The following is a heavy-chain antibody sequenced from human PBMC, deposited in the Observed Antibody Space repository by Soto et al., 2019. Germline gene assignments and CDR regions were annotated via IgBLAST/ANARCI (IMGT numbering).Heavy chain of an antibody. D-gene: IGHD6-6*01. V-gene: IGHV5-51*01. CDR3: ARGLSPRPSSYCYYGMDV. CDR1: GYSFLSRW. Sequence: PGESLKISCKGSGYSFLSRWIAWVRQKPGKGLEWMGIIYPGNSDTRYNPSFQGQVTISADRSISTAYLQWTSLKASDTAMYYCARGLSPRPSSYCYYGMDVWGQGTTVTVSS. CDR2: IYPGNSDT. J-gene: IGHJ6*02.